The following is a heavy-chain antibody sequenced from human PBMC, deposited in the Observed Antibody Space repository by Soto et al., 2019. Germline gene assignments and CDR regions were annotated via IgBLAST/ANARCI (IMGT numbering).Heavy chain of an antibody. CDR3: ARIYYPDSVDFCYHMDV. V-gene: IGHV5-51*01. D-gene: IGHD1-26*01. CDR1: GFRFTSYW. Sequence: PGESLKISCKGSGFRFTSYWIAWVRQMPGKGLEWMGIIYPDDSDTRYSPSFQGQVTISADKSISTAFLQWGSLKASDTAMYYCARIYYPDSVDFCYHMDVWGTGTTVPVSS. J-gene: IGHJ6*03. CDR2: IYPDDSDT.